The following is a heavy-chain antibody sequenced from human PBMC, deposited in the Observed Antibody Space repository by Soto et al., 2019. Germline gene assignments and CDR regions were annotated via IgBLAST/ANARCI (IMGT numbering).Heavy chain of an antibody. V-gene: IGHV4-30-2*01. CDR3: ARGQVVAAQH. Sequence: QLQLQESGSELVKPSQTLSLTCAVSGGSISSGGYSWSWIRQPPGKGLEWIGYIYHSGSTYYNPSLKRRVTISVDRSKNQFSLKLSSVTAADTAVYYCARGQVVAAQHWGQGTLVTVSS. D-gene: IGHD2-15*01. CDR2: IYHSGST. CDR1: GGSISSGGYS. J-gene: IGHJ4*02.